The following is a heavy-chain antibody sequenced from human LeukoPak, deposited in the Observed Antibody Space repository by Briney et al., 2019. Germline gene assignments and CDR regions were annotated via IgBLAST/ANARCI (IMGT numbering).Heavy chain of an antibody. J-gene: IGHJ6*02. CDR3: ARYYYDSSGYYPYGMDV. CDR2: ISYDGSNK. V-gene: IGHV3-30*03. Sequence: GRSLRLSCAASGFTFSSYGMHWVRQAPGKGLEWVAVISYDGSNKYYADSVKGRFTISRDNSKNTLYLQMNSLRAEDTAVYYCARYYYDSSGYYPYGMDVWGQGTTVTVSS. D-gene: IGHD3-22*01. CDR1: GFTFSSYG.